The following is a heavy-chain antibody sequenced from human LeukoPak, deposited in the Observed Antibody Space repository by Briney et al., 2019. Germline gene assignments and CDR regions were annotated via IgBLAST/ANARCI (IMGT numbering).Heavy chain of an antibody. CDR2: IYWDDDK. V-gene: IGHV2-5*02. J-gene: IGHJ4*02. CDR1: GFSLSTSGVG. Sequence: SGPTLVKPTQTLTLTCTFSGFSLSTSGVGVGWIRQPPGKALEWLALIYWDDDKRYSPSLKSRLTITKDTSKNQVVLTMTNMDPVDTATYYCAQTHNSGWYTPFDYWGQGTLVTVSS. CDR3: AQTHNSGWYTPFDY. D-gene: IGHD6-19*01.